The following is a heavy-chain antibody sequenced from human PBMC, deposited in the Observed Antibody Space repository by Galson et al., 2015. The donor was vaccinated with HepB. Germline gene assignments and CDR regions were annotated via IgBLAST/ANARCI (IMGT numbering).Heavy chain of an antibody. CDR1: GFIFSSYD. V-gene: IGHV3-30*18. CDR3: AKVTGEWEYCSGGSCYEHYDMDV. CDR2: ISYDGSNK. J-gene: IGHJ6*02. Sequence: SLRLSCAASGFIFSSYDMHWVRQAPGKGLEWVAVISYDGSNKYYGDSVMGRFIISRDNSKNTLYLQMNSLRPEDTAVYYCAKVTGEWEYCSGGSCYEHYDMDVWGQGTTVTVSS. D-gene: IGHD2-15*01.